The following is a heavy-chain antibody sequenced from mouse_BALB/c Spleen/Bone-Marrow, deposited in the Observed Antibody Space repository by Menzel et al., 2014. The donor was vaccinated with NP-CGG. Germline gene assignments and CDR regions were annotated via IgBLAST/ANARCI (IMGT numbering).Heavy chain of an antibody. CDR3: TRGRRDAMDY. CDR2: INPSNGGT. V-gene: IGHV1S81*02. J-gene: IGHJ4*01. Sequence: VKLLESGAELVNPGASVKLSCKASGYTLTTYYMHWGKQWPGPGPEWIGEINPSNGGTNLKEKCKSKATLTVDKTTGTAYMRRSSLEAEDSAVYYCTRGRRDAMDYWGQGTSVTVSS. CDR1: GYTLTTYY.